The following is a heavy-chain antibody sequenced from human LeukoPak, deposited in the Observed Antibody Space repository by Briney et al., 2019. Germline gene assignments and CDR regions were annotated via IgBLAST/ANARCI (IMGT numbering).Heavy chain of an antibody. V-gene: IGHV3-9*01. D-gene: IGHD3-16*02. CDR3: AKAPYVWGSYRSNYFDY. J-gene: IGHJ4*02. Sequence: PGSSLSLSCAPSGFTFDDYAMHGVRQAPRKGLEGVSGISWNSGSIGYADSVKGRFTISRDNAKNSLYLQMNSLRAEDTALYYCAKAPYVWGSYRSNYFDYWGQGTLVTVSS. CDR1: GFTFDDYA. CDR2: ISWNSGSI.